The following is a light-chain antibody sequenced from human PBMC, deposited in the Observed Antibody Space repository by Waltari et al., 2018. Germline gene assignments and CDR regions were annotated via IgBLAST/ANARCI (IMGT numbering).Light chain of an antibody. CDR3: ASYAGTSNYV. J-gene: IGLJ1*01. CDR2: EVN. Sequence: QSALTQPHSASGSPGQSVTITCTGTRSDVGVFSYVSWYRQLPGKAPQVLIYEVNQRPSGVPNRFSGSKSGNTAFLTVSGLQAEDEGEYYCASYAGTSNYVFGTGTKVTVL. CDR1: RSDVGVFSY. V-gene: IGLV2-8*01.